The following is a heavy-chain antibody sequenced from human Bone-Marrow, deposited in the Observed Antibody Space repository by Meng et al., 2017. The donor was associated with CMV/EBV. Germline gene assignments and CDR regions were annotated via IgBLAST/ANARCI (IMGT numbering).Heavy chain of an antibody. Sequence: GGSLRLSCAASGFTFSSYSMNWVRQPPGKGLEWVLSISNSSSYTYYADSVKGRFTISRDNSKNSLYLQMNSVRTEDTALYYCAKEAIAAVANRMDVWGQGTTVTVSS. V-gene: IGHV3-21*04. CDR2: ISNSSSYT. CDR1: GFTFSSYS. CDR3: AKEAIAAVANRMDV. J-gene: IGHJ6*02. D-gene: IGHD6-6*01.